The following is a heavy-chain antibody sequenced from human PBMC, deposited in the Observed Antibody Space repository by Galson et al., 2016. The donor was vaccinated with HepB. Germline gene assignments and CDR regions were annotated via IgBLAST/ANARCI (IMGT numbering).Heavy chain of an antibody. J-gene: IGHJ6*02. CDR2: ISYGGTDI. D-gene: IGHD1-26*01. Sequence: SLRLSCAASGFTVSSYAMHWVRQAPGKGLEWVAIISYGGTDIYYEDSVKGRLTISRDNSINTLYLEMNSLRAEDTSVYYCAKAQWEIRPAMVVWGQGATVSVSS. V-gene: IGHV3-30*04. CDR3: AKAQWEIRPAMVV. CDR1: GFTVSSYA.